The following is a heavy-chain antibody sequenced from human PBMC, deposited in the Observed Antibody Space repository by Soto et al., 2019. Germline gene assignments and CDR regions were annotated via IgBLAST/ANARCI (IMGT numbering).Heavy chain of an antibody. CDR3: ARVPYGDDVYYFDY. Sequence: SETLSLTCTVSGGSISSGGYYWSWIRQPPGKGLEWIGYIYYSGSTYYNPSLKSRVTISVDTSKNQFSLKLSSVTAADTAVYYCARVPYGDDVYYFDYWGQGTMVTVSS. D-gene: IGHD4-17*01. CDR2: IYYSGST. V-gene: IGHV4-31*03. CDR1: GGSISSGGYY. J-gene: IGHJ4*02.